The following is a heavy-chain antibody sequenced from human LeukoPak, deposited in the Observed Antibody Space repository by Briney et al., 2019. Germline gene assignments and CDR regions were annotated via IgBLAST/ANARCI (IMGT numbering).Heavy chain of an antibody. CDR2: IYTSGST. CDR1: GGSISSGSYY. CDR3: AGNYYSSGSYYSEDRC. V-gene: IGHV4-61*02. Sequence: SSQTLSLTCTVSGGSISSGSYYWSWIRQPAGKGLEWIGRIYTSGSTNYNPSLKSRVTISVDTSKNQFSLKLSSVTAADTAVYYCAGNYYSSGSYYSEDRCWGQGTLVTVSS. D-gene: IGHD3-10*01. J-gene: IGHJ4*02.